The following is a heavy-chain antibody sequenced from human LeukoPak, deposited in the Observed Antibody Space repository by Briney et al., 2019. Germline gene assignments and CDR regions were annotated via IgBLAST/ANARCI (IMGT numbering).Heavy chain of an antibody. D-gene: IGHD6-6*01. CDR3: AREGIAARDFDY. V-gene: IGHV3-21*01. CDR2: ISSSSSYI. J-gene: IGHJ4*02. CDR1: GFTFSSYS. Sequence: GGSLRLSCAASGFTFSSYSMNWVRQAPGKGLEWVSSISSSSSYIYYADSVKGRFTISRDNAKNSLYLQMNSLRAEDTAVYYCAREGIAARDFDYWGQGTLVTVSS.